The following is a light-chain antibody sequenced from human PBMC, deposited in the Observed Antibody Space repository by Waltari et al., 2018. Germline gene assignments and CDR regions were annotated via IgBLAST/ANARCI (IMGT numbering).Light chain of an antibody. CDR2: GAS. V-gene: IGKV3-15*01. J-gene: IGKJ4*01. Sequence: TVMTQSPATLSVSPGERATLSCRASKSVSSNLAWYQQKPGQAPRLLIYGASTRATGIPARFSGSGSGTEFTLTISSLQSEDFAVYYCQQYNNWPLTFGGGTKVEIK. CDR3: QQYNNWPLT. CDR1: KSVSSN.